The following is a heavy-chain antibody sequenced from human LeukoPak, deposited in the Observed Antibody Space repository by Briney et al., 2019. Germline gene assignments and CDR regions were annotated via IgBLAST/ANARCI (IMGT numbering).Heavy chain of an antibody. CDR1: GFTFSSYA. CDR3: ARVYTWNDGAFDI. V-gene: IGHV3-23*01. D-gene: IGHD1-1*01. Sequence: PGGSLRLSCAASGFTFSSYAMSWVRQAPGKGLEWVSVISGNGNNIYYADSVKGRFTISRDNSRNTLYLQMNSLRTEDLAMYYCARVYTWNDGAFDIWGQGTMVTVSS. CDR2: ISGNGNNI. J-gene: IGHJ3*02.